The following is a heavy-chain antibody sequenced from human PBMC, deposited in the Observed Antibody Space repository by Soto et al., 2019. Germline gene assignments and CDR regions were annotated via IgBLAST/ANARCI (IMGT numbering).Heavy chain of an antibody. J-gene: IGHJ4*02. CDR1: GGSISNYY. Sequence: QVQLHESGPGLVKPSETLSLTCTVSGGSISNYYRSWIRQPPGKGLEWIGYIYYSGSTNYNPSLKSRVTISVDTSKNQFSLKLRSVTAADTAVYYCERYGGIRPSDYWGQGTLVTVSS. CDR3: ERYGGIRPSDY. V-gene: IGHV4-59*01. CDR2: IYYSGST. D-gene: IGHD3-16*01.